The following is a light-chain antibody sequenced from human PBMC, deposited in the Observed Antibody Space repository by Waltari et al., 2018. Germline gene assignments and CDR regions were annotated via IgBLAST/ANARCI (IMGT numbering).Light chain of an antibody. CDR3: QQFNRYPWT. CDR2: SVS. CDR1: DDIYSY. V-gene: IGKV1-16*01. J-gene: IGKJ1*01. Sequence: DVQMTQSPASLSASVGDEVTITCRANDDIYSYVAWLQQKPGEAPRPLLYSVSSRRRGVPSRFRGRRSGPDFTLTITNLQPEDFATYYCQQFNRYPWTFGQGTKV.